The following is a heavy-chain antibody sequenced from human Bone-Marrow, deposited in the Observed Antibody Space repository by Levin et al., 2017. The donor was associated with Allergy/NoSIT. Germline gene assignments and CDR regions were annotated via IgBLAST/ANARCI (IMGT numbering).Heavy chain of an antibody. D-gene: IGHD2-15*01. V-gene: IGHV3-21*01. CDR3: ARAAGAAGRGGMDV. CDR1: DFPFSTYG. J-gene: IGHJ6*02. CDR2: ITSTSKYI. Sequence: NSGGSLRLSCATSDFPFSTYGMAWVRQAPGKGLEWVASITSTSKYIHYADSVKGRFTISRDNANNPLSLQMNRLRGEDTAVYYCARAAGAAGRGGMDVWGQGTTVTVSS.